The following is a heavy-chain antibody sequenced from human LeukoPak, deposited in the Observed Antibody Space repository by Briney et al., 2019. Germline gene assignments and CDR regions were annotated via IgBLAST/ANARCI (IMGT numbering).Heavy chain of an antibody. D-gene: IGHD3-10*01. J-gene: IGHJ4*02. Sequence: PGGSLRLSCAASGFTFDDYAMHWVRHAPGKGLEWVSGISWNSGSIGYADSVKGRFTISRDNAKNSLYLQMNSLRAEDTALYYCAKDRAYYGSGSYPFFDYWGQGTLVTVSS. CDR3: AKDRAYYGSGSYPFFDY. CDR2: ISWNSGSI. V-gene: IGHV3-9*01. CDR1: GFTFDDYA.